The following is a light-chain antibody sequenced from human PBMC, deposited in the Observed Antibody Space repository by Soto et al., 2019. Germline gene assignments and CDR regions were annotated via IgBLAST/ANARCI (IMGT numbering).Light chain of an antibody. Sequence: ELVIIQYPDTLTVSRGERVTLSCSASQRVSCKLAWYQQTRGQAPRLXIYGXSTRATGCPARLSGSGSATEFTLTISNLQSEDFDVYHCQQYEKRLRTFGQGTKVDI. CDR1: QRVSCK. J-gene: IGKJ1*01. CDR2: GXS. CDR3: QQYEKRLRT. V-gene: IGKV3-15*01.